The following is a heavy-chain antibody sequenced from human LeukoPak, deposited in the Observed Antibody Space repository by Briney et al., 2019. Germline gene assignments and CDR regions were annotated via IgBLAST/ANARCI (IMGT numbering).Heavy chain of an antibody. Sequence: SVKVSCKASGGTFSSYAISWVRQAPGQGLEWMGGIIPIFGKANYAQKFQGRVTITADESTSTGYMELSSVRSEDTAVYYCARSPRAKAHAYDYWGQGTLVTVSS. V-gene: IGHV1-69*01. J-gene: IGHJ4*02. D-gene: IGHD5-24*01. CDR3: ARSPRAKAHAYDY. CDR2: IIPIFGKA. CDR1: GGTFSSYA.